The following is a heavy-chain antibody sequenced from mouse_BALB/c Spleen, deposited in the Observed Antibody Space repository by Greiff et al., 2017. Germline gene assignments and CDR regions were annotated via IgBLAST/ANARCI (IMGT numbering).Heavy chain of an antibody. J-gene: IGHJ2*01. Sequence: VQLQESGAELAKPGASVKMSCKASGYTFTSYWMHWVKQRPGQGLEWIGYINPSTGYTEYNQKFKDKATLTADKSSSTAYMQLSSLTSEDSAVYYWARRYGNYGSDYWGQGTTLTVSS. CDR3: ARRYGNYGSDY. D-gene: IGHD2-1*01. V-gene: IGHV1-7*01. CDR2: INPSTGYT. CDR1: GYTFTSYW.